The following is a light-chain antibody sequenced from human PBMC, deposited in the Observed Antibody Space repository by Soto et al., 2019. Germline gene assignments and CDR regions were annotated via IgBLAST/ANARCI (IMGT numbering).Light chain of an antibody. V-gene: IGKV3-20*01. CDR3: QQYGSSPLFT. CDR2: DTS. J-gene: IGKJ3*01. CDR1: QSVSSSY. Sequence: EIVLTQSPGTLSLSPGERATLSCRASQSVSSSYLAWYQQKPGQAPRLLIYDTSSRATGIPDRFSGSGSGTDFPLTIRRLEPEDFAVYYCQQYGSSPLFTFGPGTKVDIK.